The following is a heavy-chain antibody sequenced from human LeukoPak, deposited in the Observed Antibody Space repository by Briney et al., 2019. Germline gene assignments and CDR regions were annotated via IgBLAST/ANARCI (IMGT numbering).Heavy chain of an antibody. D-gene: IGHD6-13*01. J-gene: IGHJ4*02. CDR2: INHSGST. CDR1: GGSFSGYY. Sequence: SETLSLTCAVYGGSFSGYYWSWIRQPPEKGLEWIGEINHSGSTNYNPSLKSRVTISVDTSKNQFSLKLSSVTAADTAVYYCAREGSIAAAGTPFDYWGQGTLVTVSS. CDR3: AREGSIAAAGTPFDY. V-gene: IGHV4-34*01.